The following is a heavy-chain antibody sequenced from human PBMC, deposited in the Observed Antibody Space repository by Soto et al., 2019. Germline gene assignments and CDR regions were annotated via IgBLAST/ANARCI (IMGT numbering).Heavy chain of an antibody. V-gene: IGHV1-69*01. Sequence: QVQLVQSGAEVKKPGSSVKVSCKASGGTFSSYAISWVRQAPGQGLEWMGGIIPIFGTANYAQKFQGRVTITADESTSTAYMELSSLRSEDTAVYYCAREGSVAAAGTWAYYGMDVWGQGTTVTVSS. D-gene: IGHD6-13*01. CDR2: IIPIFGTA. CDR1: GGTFSSYA. CDR3: AREGSVAAAGTWAYYGMDV. J-gene: IGHJ6*02.